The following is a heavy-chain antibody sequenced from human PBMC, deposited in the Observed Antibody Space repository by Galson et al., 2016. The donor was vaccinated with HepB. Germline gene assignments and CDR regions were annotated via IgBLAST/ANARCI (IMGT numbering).Heavy chain of an antibody. D-gene: IGHD2-15*01. J-gene: IGHJ3*02. CDR3: AHLEGGYCSGGRCLDTFDI. CDR2: ISSSGGST. CDR1: GFTFSSYA. Sequence: SLRLSCAASGFTFSSYAMSWVRQAPGKGLEWVSTISSSGGSTYYADSVKGRFTISRDNSKNTLDLRMNSLRAEDTAVYYCAHLEGGYCSGGRCLDTFDIWGQGTMVTVSS. V-gene: IGHV3-23*01.